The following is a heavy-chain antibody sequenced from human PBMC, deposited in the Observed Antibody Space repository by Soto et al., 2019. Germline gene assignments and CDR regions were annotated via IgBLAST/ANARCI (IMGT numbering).Heavy chain of an antibody. V-gene: IGHV4-39*01. D-gene: IGHD3-22*01. CDR1: GGSISSSSYY. CDR3: ARRTRYYYDSSGMRDYFDY. J-gene: IGHJ4*02. Sequence: QLQLQESGPGLVKPSETLSLTCTVSGGSISSSSYYWGWIRQPPGKGLEWIGSIYYSGSTYYNPSLKSRVTISVDTSKNQFSLKLSSVTAADTAVYYCARRTRYYYDSSGMRDYFDYWGQGTLVTVSS. CDR2: IYYSGST.